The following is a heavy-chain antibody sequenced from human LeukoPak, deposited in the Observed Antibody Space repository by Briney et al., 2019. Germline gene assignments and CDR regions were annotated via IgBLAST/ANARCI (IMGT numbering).Heavy chain of an antibody. CDR2: IYFSGGT. Sequence: PSETLSLTCTVSGDSISSSNCYWGWIRQPPGKGLEWIGSIYFSGGTYYNASLKSRVTISVDMSKNQSSLKLRSVTAADTAVYYCARDVVAARGSFDYWGQGTLVTVSS. CDR1: GDSISSSNCY. D-gene: IGHD2-2*01. CDR3: ARDVVAARGSFDY. V-gene: IGHV4-39*07. J-gene: IGHJ4*02.